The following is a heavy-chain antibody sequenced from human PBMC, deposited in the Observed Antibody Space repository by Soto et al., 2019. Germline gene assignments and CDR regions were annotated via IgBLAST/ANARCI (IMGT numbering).Heavy chain of an antibody. CDR2: ISAYDGYT. Sequence: QVQLVQSGAEVKKPGASVKVSCKASGYTFTSYGINWVRQGPGQGLEWLGWISAYDGYTNYAQILQGRVSMTTDTSTKTAYMELRSLRSDDTAMYYCARGGFYDSSGARNYYYYGMNVWGQGTTVTVSS. CDR1: GYTFTSYG. J-gene: IGHJ6*02. CDR3: ARGGFYDSSGARNYYYYGMNV. D-gene: IGHD3-22*01. V-gene: IGHV1-18*01.